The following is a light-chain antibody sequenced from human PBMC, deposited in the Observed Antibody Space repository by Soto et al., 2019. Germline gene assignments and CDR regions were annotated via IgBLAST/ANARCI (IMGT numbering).Light chain of an antibody. V-gene: IGLV2-23*02. CDR1: SSDVGRYNL. CDR3: CSYAGSSTYV. CDR2: EVS. J-gene: IGLJ1*01. Sequence: QSALTQPASVSGSPGQSTTISCTGTSSDVGRYNLVSWYQQHPGKAPKLMIYEVSKRPSGVSNRFSGYKSGNTASLTISGLQAEDEADYYCCSYAGSSTYVFGTGTKVTVL.